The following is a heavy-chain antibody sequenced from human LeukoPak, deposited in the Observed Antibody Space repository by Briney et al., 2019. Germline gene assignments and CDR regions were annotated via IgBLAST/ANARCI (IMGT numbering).Heavy chain of an antibody. CDR1: GFTFSSYA. J-gene: IGHJ4*02. CDR3: ARDRGWYHADS. Sequence: GGSLRLSCAASGFTFSSYAMSWVRQAPGKGLEWVADIKEDGSWKHYAVSVQGRFTISRDNAKNSLYLQMNSLRAEDTGVYYCARDRGWYHADSWGQGTLVTVSS. D-gene: IGHD6-19*01. CDR2: IKEDGSWK. V-gene: IGHV3-7*01.